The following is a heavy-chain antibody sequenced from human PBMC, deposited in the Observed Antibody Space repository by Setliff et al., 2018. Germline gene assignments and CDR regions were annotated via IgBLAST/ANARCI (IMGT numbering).Heavy chain of an antibody. CDR2: INPNSGGT. Sequence: ASVKVSCKASGYTFTGYYMHWVRQAPGQGLEWMGRINPNSGGTNYAQKFQGRVTMTRDTSISTAYMELSRLRSDDTAVYYCARVRSSSWLVVNWVDPWGQGTLVTV. D-gene: IGHD6-13*01. CDR3: ARVRSSSWLVVNWVDP. CDR1: GYTFTGYY. V-gene: IGHV1-2*06. J-gene: IGHJ5*02.